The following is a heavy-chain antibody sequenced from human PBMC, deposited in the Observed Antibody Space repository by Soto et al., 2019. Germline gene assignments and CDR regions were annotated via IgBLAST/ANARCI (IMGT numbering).Heavy chain of an antibody. Sequence: QVKLVESGGGVVQPGRSLRLSCAASGFTFSSYGMHWVRQAPGKGLEWVAVISYDGSNKYYADSVKGRFTISRDNSKNTLYLQMNSLRAEDTAVYYCAKVFDIWGSYRSDYWGQGTLVTVSS. D-gene: IGHD3-16*02. CDR3: AKVFDIWGSYRSDY. CDR1: GFTFSSYG. CDR2: ISYDGSNK. V-gene: IGHV3-30*18. J-gene: IGHJ4*02.